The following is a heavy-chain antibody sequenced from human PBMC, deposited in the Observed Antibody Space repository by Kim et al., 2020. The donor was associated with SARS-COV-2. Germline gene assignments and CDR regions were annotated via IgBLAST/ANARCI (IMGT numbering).Heavy chain of an antibody. D-gene: IGHD2-15*01. CDR2: IYSGGST. CDR1: GFTVSSNY. J-gene: IGHJ6*02. Sequence: GGSLRLSCAASGFTVSSNYMSWVRQAPGKGLEWVSVIYSGGSTYYADSVKGRFTISRDNSKNTLYLQMNSLRAEDTAVYYCARERGLYCSGGSCYPPDRTYYYGMDVWGQGTTVTVSS. CDR3: ARERGLYCSGGSCYPPDRTYYYGMDV. V-gene: IGHV3-53*01.